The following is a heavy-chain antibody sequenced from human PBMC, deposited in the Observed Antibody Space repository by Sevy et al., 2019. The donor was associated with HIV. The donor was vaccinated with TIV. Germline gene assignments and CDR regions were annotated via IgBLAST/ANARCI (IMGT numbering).Heavy chain of an antibody. V-gene: IGHV4-39*01. CDR1: GVSISGGAYY. J-gene: IGHJ5*02. CDR3: ARRWDNNWFDP. Sequence: SETLSLTCTVSGVSISGGAYYWGWIRQPPGKGLEWIGSISYTGSTYYNPSLKSRVTISVDTSKNQFSLKLTSVTAADTAVYYCARRWDNNWFDPWGQGTLVTVSS. D-gene: IGHD1-26*01. CDR2: ISYTGST.